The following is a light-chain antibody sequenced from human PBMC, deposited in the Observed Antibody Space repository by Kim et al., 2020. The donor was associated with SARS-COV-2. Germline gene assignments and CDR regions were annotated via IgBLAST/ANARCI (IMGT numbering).Light chain of an antibody. CDR2: QAS. Sequence: SASVGDTVTITCRASQRVHIWLAWYQQIPGKAPKLLIHQASNLQSGVPSRFSGRGSGSEFTLTINSLQSGDFATYYCQQYHTHSTFGQGTKVDIK. CDR1: QRVHIW. V-gene: IGKV1-5*03. J-gene: IGKJ1*01. CDR3: QQYHTHST.